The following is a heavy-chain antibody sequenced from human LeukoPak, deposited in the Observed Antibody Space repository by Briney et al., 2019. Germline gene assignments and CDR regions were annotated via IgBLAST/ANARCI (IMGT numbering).Heavy chain of an antibody. D-gene: IGHD1-26*01. CDR1: GFTFSSYS. CDR2: ISSSSSYI. J-gene: IGHJ4*02. Sequence: GGSLRLSCAASGFTFSSYSMNWVRQAPGKGLEWVSSISSSSSYIYYADSVKGRFTISRDNAKNSLYLQMNSLRAEDTAVYYCARDRSGSYLLGDYWGQGTLVTVSS. CDR3: ARDRSGSYLLGDY. V-gene: IGHV3-21*01.